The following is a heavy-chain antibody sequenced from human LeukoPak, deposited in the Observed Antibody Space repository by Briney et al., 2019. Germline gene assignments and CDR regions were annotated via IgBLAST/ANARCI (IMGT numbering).Heavy chain of an antibody. CDR3: ARPYGGNDAFDI. Sequence: SETLSLTCTVSGGSISSYYWSWIRQPPGKGLEWIGYIYYSGSTNYNPSLKSRVIISVDTSKNQFSLKLSSVTAADTAVYYCARPYGGNDAFDIWGQGTMVTVSS. V-gene: IGHV4-59*01. D-gene: IGHD4-23*01. J-gene: IGHJ3*02. CDR1: GGSISSYY. CDR2: IYYSGST.